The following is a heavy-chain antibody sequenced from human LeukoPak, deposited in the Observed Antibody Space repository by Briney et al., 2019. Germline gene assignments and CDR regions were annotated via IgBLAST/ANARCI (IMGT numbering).Heavy chain of an antibody. V-gene: IGHV3-48*04. CDR3: ARDCRFLSGNFDY. J-gene: IGHJ4*02. D-gene: IGHD2/OR15-2a*01. Sequence: GGSLRLSCAASGLTFSSYSMNWVRQAPGKGLEWVSYISSSSSTIYYADSVKGRFTTSRDNAKNSLYLQMNSLRPADTAVYYCARDCRFLSGNFDYWGQGTLVTVSS. CDR2: ISSSSSTI. CDR1: GLTFSSYS.